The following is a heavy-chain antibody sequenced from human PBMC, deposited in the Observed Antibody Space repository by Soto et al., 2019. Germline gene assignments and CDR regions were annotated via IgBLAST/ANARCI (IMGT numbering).Heavy chain of an antibody. V-gene: IGHV3-23*01. J-gene: IGHJ4*02. CDR3: TQDGGSRDWLTVN. Sequence: EVQLLESGGGLVQPGGSLRLSCEASGLTFTSYAMSWVRQAPGKGLEWVSSISASGSGTYYADSVKGRFTVSRDNSKNTLYLQMNSLRAEDTAFYYCTQDGGSRDWLTVNWGQGTLVTVSS. CDR1: GLTFTSYA. CDR2: ISASGSGT. D-gene: IGHD3-9*01.